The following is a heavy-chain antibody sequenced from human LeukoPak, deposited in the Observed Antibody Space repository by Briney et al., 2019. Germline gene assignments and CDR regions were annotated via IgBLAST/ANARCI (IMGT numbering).Heavy chain of an antibody. CDR3: ARDEVYGDRDFDY. J-gene: IGHJ4*02. V-gene: IGHV1-69*04. CDR2: IIPLLPTT. D-gene: IGHD4-17*01. CDR1: GGRFTSNA. Sequence: ASVTVSCKASGGRFTSNAITWVRQAPGQGLEWMGRIIPLLPTTIYAQKFRDRVTITADRSTGTAYMELSSLRSDDTAVYYCARDEVYGDRDFDYWGQGTLVTVSS.